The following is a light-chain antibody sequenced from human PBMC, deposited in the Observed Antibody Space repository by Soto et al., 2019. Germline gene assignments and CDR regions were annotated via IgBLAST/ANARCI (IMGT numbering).Light chain of an antibody. V-gene: IGKV3-11*01. Sequence: EIVLTQSPATLSLSPGDRATLSCRASQSVSNFLAWYQQRPGQAPRLLIYDASNRATGTPTRFSGSGSGTDFTLTISSLEPEDFVVYYCQQRSNWPPITFGQGTRLEIK. CDR1: QSVSNF. J-gene: IGKJ5*01. CDR3: QQRSNWPPIT. CDR2: DAS.